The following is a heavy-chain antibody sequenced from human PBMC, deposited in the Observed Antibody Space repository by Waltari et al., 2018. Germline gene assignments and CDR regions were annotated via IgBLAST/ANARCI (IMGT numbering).Heavy chain of an antibody. D-gene: IGHD2-2*01. CDR2: ISSDGSST. CDR3: ARVATKTYSSPIPGRPYYYGMDV. Sequence: EEQLVESGGGLAQPGESLRLSCAASGFTFSRYWMDWVRQAPGKGLVWVSRISSDGSSTTYADSGNGRFTISRDNAKNTLYVQMNRLRAEDTAVYYCARVATKTYSSPIPGRPYYYGMDVWGQGTTVTVSS. J-gene: IGHJ6*02. CDR1: GFTFSRYW. V-gene: IGHV3-74*01.